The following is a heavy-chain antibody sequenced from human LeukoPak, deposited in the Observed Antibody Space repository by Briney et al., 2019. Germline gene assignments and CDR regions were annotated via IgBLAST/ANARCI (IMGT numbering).Heavy chain of an antibody. CDR3: ARRRESRHYYYYGMDV. CDR1: GFTFSSYA. CDR2: ISGSGGST. D-gene: IGHD6-13*01. J-gene: IGHJ6*02. Sequence: GGSLRLSCAASGFTFSSYAMSWVRQAPGKGLEWVSAISGSGGSTYYADSVKGRFTISRDNSKNTLYLQMNSLRAEDTAVYYCARRRESRHYYYYGMDVWGQGTTVTVSS. V-gene: IGHV3-23*01.